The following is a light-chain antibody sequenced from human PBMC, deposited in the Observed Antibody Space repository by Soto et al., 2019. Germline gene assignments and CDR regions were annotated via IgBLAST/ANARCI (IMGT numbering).Light chain of an antibody. Sequence: NFMLTQPHSVSESPGKTVTISCTRSGGSIATNYVQWYQQCPGSAPTPVIFQDNERPSGVPDRFSGSIDRSSNSASLTISGLRTEDEADYYCHSYDSSAHWVFGGGTKLTVL. V-gene: IGLV6-57*04. J-gene: IGLJ3*02. CDR3: HSYDSSAHWV. CDR2: QDN. CDR1: GGSIATNY.